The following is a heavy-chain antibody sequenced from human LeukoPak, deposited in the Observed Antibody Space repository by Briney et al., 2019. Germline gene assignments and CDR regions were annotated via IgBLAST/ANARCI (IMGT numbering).Heavy chain of an antibody. CDR1: GYTFTSYY. CDR3: ARGPLGSSSWYFLDPYFDY. Sequence: ASVKVSCKASGYTFTSYYMHWVRQAPGQGLEWMGIINPSGGSTSYAQNFQGRVTMTREAPTSTVYMELSSLRSEDTAVYYCARGPLGSSSWYFLDPYFDYWGQGTLVSVSS. CDR2: INPSGGST. D-gene: IGHD6-13*01. J-gene: IGHJ4*02. V-gene: IGHV1-46*01.